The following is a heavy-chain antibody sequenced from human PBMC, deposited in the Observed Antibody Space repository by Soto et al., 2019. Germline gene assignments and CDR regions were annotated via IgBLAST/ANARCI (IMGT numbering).Heavy chain of an antibody. V-gene: IGHV1-18*04. D-gene: IGHD4-17*01. CDR3: ARDYGDYPALLYYYYGMDV. CDR2: ISAYNGNT. CDR1: GYTVTSYG. Sequence: ASVKVSCKASGYTVTSYGISCVRQAPGQGLEWMGWISAYNGNTNYAQKLQGRVTMTTDTSTSTAYMELRSLRSDDTAVYYCARDYGDYPALLYYYYGMDVWGQGTTVTVSS. J-gene: IGHJ6*02.